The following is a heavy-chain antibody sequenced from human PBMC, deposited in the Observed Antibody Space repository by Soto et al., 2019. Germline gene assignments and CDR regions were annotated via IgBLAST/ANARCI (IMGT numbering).Heavy chain of an antibody. J-gene: IGHJ6*02. CDR1: GGSISSYH. D-gene: IGHD5-18*01. CDR3: ARTADTRTDYYYYGMDV. CDR2: IYNSGST. V-gene: IGHV4-59*01. Sequence: KTSETLSLTCTVSGGSISSYHWSWIRQPPGKGLEWIGYIYNSGSTNYNPSLKSRVTISVDTSKNQFSLKLSSVTAADTAVYYCARTADTRTDYYYYGMDVWGQGTTVTVSS.